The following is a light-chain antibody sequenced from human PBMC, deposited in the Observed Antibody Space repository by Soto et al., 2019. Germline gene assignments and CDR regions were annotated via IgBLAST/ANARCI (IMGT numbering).Light chain of an antibody. V-gene: IGLV6-57*01. CDR3: QSYDTSNPLV. J-gene: IGLJ3*02. CDR2: EDN. CDR1: SGSIGSSY. Sequence: NFMLTQPHSVSESPGKTVTISCTRSSGSIGSSYVQWYQQRQGSSPTTVIFEDNQRPTGVPVRFSGSIDSSSNSASLVISGLRTEDEADYYCQSYDTSNPLVFGGGTKVTVL.